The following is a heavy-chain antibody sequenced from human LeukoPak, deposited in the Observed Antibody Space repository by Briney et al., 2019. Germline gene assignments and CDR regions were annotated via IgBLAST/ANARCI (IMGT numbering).Heavy chain of an antibody. V-gene: IGHV3-30*04. CDR1: GFTFSSYA. D-gene: IGHD3-10*01. CDR3: VRVRGVMTGPYDY. Sequence: PGGSLRLSCAASGFTFSSYAMHWVRQAPGKGLEWLALVSYNGLEIYYGDSVKGRFTISRDNSRDTVYLQMNSLTPEDTAVYYCVRVRGVMTGPYDYWGQGTLVTVSS. CDR2: VSYNGLEI. J-gene: IGHJ4*02.